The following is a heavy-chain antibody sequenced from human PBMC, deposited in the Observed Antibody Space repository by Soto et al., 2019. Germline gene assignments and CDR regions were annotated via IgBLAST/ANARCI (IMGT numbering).Heavy chain of an antibody. Sequence: SETLSLTCTVYGCSISSSSYYWCWILQPPGKGLEWIGSIYYSGSTYYNPSLKSRVTISVDTAKHQFSLKLSSVTAADTAVYDGSRRVYGDFDFDSWGQGTRV. V-gene: IGHV4-39*01. J-gene: IGHJ3*02. CDR2: IYYSGST. D-gene: IGHD4-17*01. CDR3: SRRVYGDFDFDS. CDR1: GCSISSSSYY.